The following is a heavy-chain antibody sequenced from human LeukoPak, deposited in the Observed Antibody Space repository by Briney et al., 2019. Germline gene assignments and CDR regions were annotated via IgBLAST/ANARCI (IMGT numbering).Heavy chain of an antibody. CDR3: ARDGCSTSSCYDF. V-gene: IGHV3-33*01. J-gene: IGHJ4*02. CDR2: IRHDGSKE. D-gene: IGHD2-2*01. Sequence: GGSLRLSCAASGFTFTRCGFHWVRQAPGKGLEGVSVIRHDGSKEYYADSVKGRFTISRDNSKNTLYLQMNSLRVEDTAVYYCARDGCSTSSCYDFWGQGTLVTVSS. CDR1: GFTFTRCG.